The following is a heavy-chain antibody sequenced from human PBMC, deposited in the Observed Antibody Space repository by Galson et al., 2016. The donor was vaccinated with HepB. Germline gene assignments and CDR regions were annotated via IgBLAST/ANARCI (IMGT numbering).Heavy chain of an antibody. D-gene: IGHD5-12*01. Sequence: SVKVSCKASGGTFSNYTISWVRQAPGQGLEWMGRIIPILDMSNYAQKFQGRVTITADKSTTTAYMELSSLRSEDTAVYYCARGRGGGFDFGGRSYYFYFYMDIWGKGTTVTVSS. CDR2: IIPILDMS. CDR1: GGTFSNYT. J-gene: IGHJ6*03. CDR3: ARGRGGGFDFGGRSYYFYFYMDI. V-gene: IGHV1-69*02.